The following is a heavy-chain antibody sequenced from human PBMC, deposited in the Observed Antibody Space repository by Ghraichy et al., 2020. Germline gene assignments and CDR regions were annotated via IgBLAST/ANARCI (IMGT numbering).Heavy chain of an antibody. J-gene: IGHJ4*02. D-gene: IGHD2-21*02. CDR2: IKQDGSEK. CDR3: ARPGYCSGNCYREVDY. V-gene: IGHV3-7*04. CDR1: GFSFSSYW. Sequence: GGSLRLSCAASGFSFSSYWMSWIRQAPGKGLEWVANIKQDGSEKYYVDSMKGRFTISRDNAKNSLYLQMNSLRAEDTAVYYCARPGYCSGNCYREVDYWGQGTLVTVSS.